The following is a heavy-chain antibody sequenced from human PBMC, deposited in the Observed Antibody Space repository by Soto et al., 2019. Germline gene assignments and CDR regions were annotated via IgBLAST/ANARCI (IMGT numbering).Heavy chain of an antibody. Sequence: GGSLRLSCAASGFTFSSYAMSWVRQAPGKGLEWVSAISGSGGSTYYADSVKGRFTISRDNSKNTLYLQMNSLRAEDTAVYYCARDGSITIFGVVHYYGMDVWGQGTTVTVSS. CDR1: GFTFSSYA. CDR2: ISGSGGST. V-gene: IGHV3-23*01. J-gene: IGHJ6*02. CDR3: ARDGSITIFGVVHYYGMDV. D-gene: IGHD3-3*01.